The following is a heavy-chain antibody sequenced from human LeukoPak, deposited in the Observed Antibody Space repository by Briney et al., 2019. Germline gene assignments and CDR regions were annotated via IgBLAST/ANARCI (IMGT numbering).Heavy chain of an antibody. Sequence: GGSLRLSCAASGFTFSSYAMSWVRQAPGKGLEWVSAISGSGGSTYYADSVKGRFTISRDNSKNTLYLQMNSLRAEDTAVYYCAKVHCSSTSCSLPGGWFDPWSQGTLVTVSS. CDR2: ISGSGGST. V-gene: IGHV3-23*01. CDR3: AKVHCSSTSCSLPGGWFDP. D-gene: IGHD2-2*01. J-gene: IGHJ5*02. CDR1: GFTFSSYA.